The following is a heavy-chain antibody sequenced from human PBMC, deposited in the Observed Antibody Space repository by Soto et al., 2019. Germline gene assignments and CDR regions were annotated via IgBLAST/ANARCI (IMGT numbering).Heavy chain of an antibody. CDR2: INTHNGNT. V-gene: IGHV1-18*01. CDR3: TREGLAPYYYYAMDA. Sequence: QVQLEQSAPEVKKPGASVKVSCKASGYTFTTYGISWVRQAPGQGLEWLGWINTHNGNTNYAQNPPGRVIMTADTSTSTAYVELRSLRSDDTAIYYCTREGLAPYYYYAMDAWGQGTTVTVSS. D-gene: IGHD3-10*01. J-gene: IGHJ6*02. CDR1: GYTFTTYG.